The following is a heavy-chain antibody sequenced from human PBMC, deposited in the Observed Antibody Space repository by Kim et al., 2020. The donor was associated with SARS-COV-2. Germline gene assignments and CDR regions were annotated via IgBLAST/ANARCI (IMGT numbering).Heavy chain of an antibody. CDR1: GYTFTSYA. CDR3: ARDLIVGATNYDY. CDR2: INAGNGNT. V-gene: IGHV1-3*01. J-gene: IGHJ4*02. D-gene: IGHD1-26*01. Sequence: ASVKVSCKASGYTFTSYAMHWVRQAPGQRLEWMGWINAGNGNTKYSQKFQGRVTITRDTSASTAYMELSSLRSEDTAVYYCARDLIVGATNYDYWGQGTLVTVSS.